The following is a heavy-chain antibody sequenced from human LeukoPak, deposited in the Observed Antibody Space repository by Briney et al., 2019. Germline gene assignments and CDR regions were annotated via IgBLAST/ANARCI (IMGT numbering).Heavy chain of an antibody. V-gene: IGHV3-53*01. J-gene: IGHJ4*03. CDR2: IYRGGST. Sequence: GGSLRLSCAAPLFIVSSTYRCSVRQAPGKGLEWVSVIYRGGSTYYADSVKGRFTISRDNFKNTLYLQMNRLRAEDTPAYNCARTSLSYYYDRSGYLPAENWGEERLLTVSS. CDR3: ARTSLSYYYDRSGYLPAEN. D-gene: IGHD3-22*01. CDR1: LFIVSSTY.